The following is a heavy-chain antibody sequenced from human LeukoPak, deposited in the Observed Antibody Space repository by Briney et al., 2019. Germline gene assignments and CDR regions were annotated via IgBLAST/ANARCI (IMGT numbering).Heavy chain of an antibody. CDR2: IYLSGST. CDR3: ARDRGGLVWFGGFDY. V-gene: IGHV4-38-2*02. D-gene: IGHD3-10*01. J-gene: IGHJ4*02. CDR1: GYSLSSGYY. Sequence: KSSETLSLACTVSGYSLSSGYYGGWIRQPPGKGLWCVGSIYLSGSTLYKPSMKRRASISVDPSKNQFSLKLSSVTAADTAVYYCARDRGGLVWFGGFDYWGQGTLVTVSS.